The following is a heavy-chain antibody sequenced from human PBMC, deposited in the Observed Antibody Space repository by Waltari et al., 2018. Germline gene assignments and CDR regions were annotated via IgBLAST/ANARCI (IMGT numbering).Heavy chain of an antibody. D-gene: IGHD3-3*01. CDR2: ISYSGTT. CDR3: ARYYGNGEGWLDP. CDR1: GRSISSGSYY. V-gene: IGHV4-39*07. Sequence: QLQLQESGPGLVKPSETLSLTCTVSGRSISSGSYYWGWIRQPPGKGLESIGYISYSGTTDYHLSLKRRVTMSVDTSRDQYSLSLRSGAAADTAVYYCARYYGNGEGWLDPWGQGTLVTVSS. J-gene: IGHJ5*02.